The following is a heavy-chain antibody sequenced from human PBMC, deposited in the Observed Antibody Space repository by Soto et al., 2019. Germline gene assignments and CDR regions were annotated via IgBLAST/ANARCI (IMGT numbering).Heavy chain of an antibody. CDR3: AIEMTTVVNGWFDP. CDR1: GGSISSGGYY. V-gene: IGHV4-31*03. CDR2: IYYSGST. D-gene: IGHD4-17*01. Sequence: SETLSLTCTVSGGSISSGGYYWSWIRQHPGKGLEWIGYIYYSGSTYYNPSLKSRVTISVDTSKNQFSLKLSSVTAADTAVYYCAIEMTTVVNGWFDPWGQGTLVTVSS. J-gene: IGHJ5*02.